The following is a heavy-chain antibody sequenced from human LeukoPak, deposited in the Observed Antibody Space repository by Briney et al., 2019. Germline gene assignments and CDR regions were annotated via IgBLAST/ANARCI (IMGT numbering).Heavy chain of an antibody. CDR1: GLTFSTYA. V-gene: IGHV3-23*01. CDR3: AKRWGSDSGYYFDL. D-gene: IGHD3-10*01. J-gene: IGHJ2*01. Sequence: GGSLRLSCAGSGLTFSTYAMSWVRQAPGKGLEWVSSITGSGDITYYADSVNGRFTISRDNSKNTLYLQMNSLRAEDTAVYYCAKRWGSDSGYYFDLWGRGTLVTVSS. CDR2: ITGSGDIT.